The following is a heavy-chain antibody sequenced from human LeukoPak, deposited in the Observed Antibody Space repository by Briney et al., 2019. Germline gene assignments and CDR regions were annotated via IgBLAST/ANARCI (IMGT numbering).Heavy chain of an antibody. V-gene: IGHV3-7*05. D-gene: IGHD5-18*01. J-gene: IGHJ4*02. CDR2: IKQDGSEK. CDR3: ARKSSYGFA. Sequence: GGSLRLSCAASGFTFSSYYMAWFRQAPGKGLEWVANIKQDGSEKYYVDSVKGRFTISRDNAENSLSLQMNSLRAEDTAVYYCARKSSYGFAWGQGTLVTVSS. CDR1: GFTFSSYY.